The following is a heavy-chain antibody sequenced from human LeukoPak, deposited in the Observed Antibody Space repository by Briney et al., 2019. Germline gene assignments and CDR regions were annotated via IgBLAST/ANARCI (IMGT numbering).Heavy chain of an antibody. J-gene: IGHJ3*02. CDR3: ASPSIGAIDI. V-gene: IGHV4-39*01. Sequence: SETLTLTCTVSGGSISSSNYYWGWIRQPPGKGLEWIGSIYHSGSTYYNSPLKSRVTISVDTSKNQFSLKLSSVTAADTAVYYCASPSIGAIDIWGQGTIVNVSS. CDR1: GGSISSSNYY. D-gene: IGHD6-6*01. CDR2: IYHSGST.